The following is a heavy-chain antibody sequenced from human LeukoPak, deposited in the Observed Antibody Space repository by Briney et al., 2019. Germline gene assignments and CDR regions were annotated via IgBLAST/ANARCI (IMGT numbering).Heavy chain of an antibody. CDR1: RGTFSSYA. D-gene: IGHD3-10*01. J-gene: IGHJ5*02. CDR2: IIPIFGTA. V-gene: IGHV1-69*06. CDR3: ASAMVRGVIWWFDP. Sequence: GSSVKVSCKASRGTFSSYAISWVRQAPGQGLEWMGGIIPIFGTANHAQKFQGRVTITADKSTSTAYMELSSLRSEDTAVYYCASAMVRGVIWWFDPWGQGTLVTVSS.